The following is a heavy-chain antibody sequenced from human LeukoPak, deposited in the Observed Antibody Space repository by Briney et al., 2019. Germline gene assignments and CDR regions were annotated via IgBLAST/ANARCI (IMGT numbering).Heavy chain of an antibody. J-gene: IGHJ6*02. V-gene: IGHV4-59*01. Sequence: SQTLSLTCTVSGGSISTYYWSWIRQPPGRGLEWIGYIYYSGSTNYNPSLKSRVTISVDTSKNQFSLQLSSVTAADTAVYYCARARGTMVRGVPYYYSGMDVWGQGTTVTVSS. D-gene: IGHD3-10*01. CDR1: GGSISTYY. CDR3: ARARGTMVRGVPYYYSGMDV. CDR2: IYYSGST.